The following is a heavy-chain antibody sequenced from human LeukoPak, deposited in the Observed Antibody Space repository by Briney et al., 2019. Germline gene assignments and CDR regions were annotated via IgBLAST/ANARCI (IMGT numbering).Heavy chain of an antibody. J-gene: IGHJ5*02. CDR3: ARDNIPVAGTGLSWFDP. CDR2: NYHSGTP. D-gene: IGHD6-13*01. CDR1: GGALSSGGYY. Sequence: PSETLSLTCTVSGGALSSGGYYWAWIRQPPGKGLEWIGNNYHSGTPYYNPSLKSRVTLSVDRSKNQFSLKMTSVTAADTAVYYCARDNIPVAGTGLSWFDPWGQGTLVTVSS. V-gene: IGHV4-30-2*01.